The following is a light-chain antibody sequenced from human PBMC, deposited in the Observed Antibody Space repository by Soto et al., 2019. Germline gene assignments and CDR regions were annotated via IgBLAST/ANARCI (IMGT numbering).Light chain of an antibody. J-gene: IGKJ4*01. V-gene: IGKV1-33*01. CDR1: QYISNY. CDR2: DAS. Sequence: DIQMTQSPSSLSASVGDRVSITCQASQYISNYLNWYQQKPGKAPKLLIYDASNLERGVPSRFSGSGSGTDFTLTISSLQPEDFATYFCQQCDNLPLTFGGGTKVEIK. CDR3: QQCDNLPLT.